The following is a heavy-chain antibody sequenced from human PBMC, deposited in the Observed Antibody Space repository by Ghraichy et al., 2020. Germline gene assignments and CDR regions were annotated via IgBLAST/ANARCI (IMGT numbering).Heavy chain of an antibody. CDR3: ASASEGGGGLWFGELLSGIDY. J-gene: IGHJ4*02. CDR1: GFTFSSYA. V-gene: IGHV3-30*04. Sequence: GALRLSCAASGFTFSSYAMHWVRQAPGKGLEWVAVISYDGSNKYYADSVKGRFTISRDNSKNTLYLQMNSLRAEDTAVYYCASASEGGGGLWFGELLSGIDYWGQGTLVTVSS. CDR2: ISYDGSNK. D-gene: IGHD3-10*01.